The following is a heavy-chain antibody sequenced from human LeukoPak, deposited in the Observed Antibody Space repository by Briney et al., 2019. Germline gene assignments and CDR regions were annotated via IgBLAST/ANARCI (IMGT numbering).Heavy chain of an antibody. V-gene: IGHV1-46*01. CDR2: INPSGGST. J-gene: IGHJ3*02. CDR1: GYTFTSYY. Sequence: ASVKVSCKASGYTFTSYYMHWVRQAPGQGLEWMGIINPSGGSTSYAQKFQGRVTMTRDTSTSTVYMELSSLRSEDTAVYCCARDHPYGDYSGAFDIWGQGTMVTVSS. CDR3: ARDHPYGDYSGAFDI. D-gene: IGHD4-17*01.